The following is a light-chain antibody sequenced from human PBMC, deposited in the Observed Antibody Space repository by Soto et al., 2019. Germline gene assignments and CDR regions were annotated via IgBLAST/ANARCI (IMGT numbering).Light chain of an antibody. Sequence: DLQVTQSPSTLSAFVGDRVTITCRASQSVNSWLAWYQQRPGKAPKLLIYDASTLESGVPSRFSGSGSGTEFTLTISSLQPDDFATYYCHQYNSYHTFGGGTKVDIK. V-gene: IGKV1-5*01. CDR3: HQYNSYHT. CDR1: QSVNSW. J-gene: IGKJ4*01. CDR2: DAS.